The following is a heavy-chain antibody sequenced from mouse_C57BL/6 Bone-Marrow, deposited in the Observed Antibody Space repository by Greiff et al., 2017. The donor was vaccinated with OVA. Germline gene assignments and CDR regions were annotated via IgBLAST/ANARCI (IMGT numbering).Heavy chain of an antibody. D-gene: IGHD1-1*01. CDR2: IDPANGNT. Sequence: EVQLQESVAELVRPGASVKLSCTASGFNIKNTYMHWVKQRPEQGLEWIGRIDPANGNTKYAPKFQGKATITADTSSNTAYLQLSSLTSEDTAIYYCARRGYYGSSPHWYFDVWGTGTTVTVSS. CDR1: GFNIKNTY. V-gene: IGHV14-3*01. CDR3: ARRGYYGSSPHWYFDV. J-gene: IGHJ1*03.